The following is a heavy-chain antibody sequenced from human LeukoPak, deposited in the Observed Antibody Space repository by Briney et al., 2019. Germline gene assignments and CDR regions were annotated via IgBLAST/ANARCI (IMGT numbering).Heavy chain of an antibody. V-gene: IGHV4-39*07. CDR2: IYYSGST. J-gene: IGHJ5*02. CDR3: ARGSGYYDILTGYYTGWFDP. Sequence: SETLSLTCTVSGGSISSSSYYWGWIRQPPGKGLEWIGSIYYSGSTYYNPSLKSRVTISVDTSKNQFSLKLSSVTAADTAVYYCARGSGYYDILTGYYTGWFDPWGQGTLVTVSS. CDR1: GGSISSSSYY. D-gene: IGHD3-9*01.